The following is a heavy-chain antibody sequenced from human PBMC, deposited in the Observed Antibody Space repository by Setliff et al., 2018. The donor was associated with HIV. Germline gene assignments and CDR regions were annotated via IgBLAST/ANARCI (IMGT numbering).Heavy chain of an antibody. Sequence: PSETLSLTCAVSGGSISSGGYYWSWIRQPPGKGLEWIGIIDYSGNTYYNPSLKSRITISVDTSKNQFSLKLSSVTAADTAVYYCERSGPVWFGEPPYYYMDVWGEGLTVTVSS. CDR2: IDYSGNT. CDR1: GGSISSGGYY. J-gene: IGHJ6*03. CDR3: ERSGPVWFGEPPYYYMDV. D-gene: IGHD3-10*01. V-gene: IGHV4-39*07.